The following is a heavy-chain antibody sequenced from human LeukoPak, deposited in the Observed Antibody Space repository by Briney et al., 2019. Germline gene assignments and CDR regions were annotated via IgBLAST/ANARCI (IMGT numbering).Heavy chain of an antibody. CDR2: IYYSGST. CDR1: GGSISSYY. J-gene: IGHJ4*02. CDR3: ARLVDYGEDY. Sequence: PSETLSLTCTVSGGSISSYYWSWIRQPPGKGLEWIGYIYYSGSTNYNPSLKSRVTISVDTPKNQFSLKLSSVTAADTAVYYCARLVDYGEDYWGQGTLVTVSS. V-gene: IGHV4-59*08. D-gene: IGHD4-17*01.